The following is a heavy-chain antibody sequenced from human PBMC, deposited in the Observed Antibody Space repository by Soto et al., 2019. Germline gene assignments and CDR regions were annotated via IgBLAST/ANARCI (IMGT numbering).Heavy chain of an antibody. CDR2: INHSGNT. CDR3: ARGPAVTLPWDFIDS. D-gene: IGHD4-17*01. Sequence: QEQLQQWGAGLLKPSETLSLTCVVYGGSFSGYYWSWIRQPPGKGLEWIGEINHSGNTNYNPSLKSRVTISIYTSNNQFSLKLNSVTAADTAVYYCARGPAVTLPWDFIDSWGQGTLVAVSS. J-gene: IGHJ4*02. V-gene: IGHV4-34*01. CDR1: GGSFSGYY.